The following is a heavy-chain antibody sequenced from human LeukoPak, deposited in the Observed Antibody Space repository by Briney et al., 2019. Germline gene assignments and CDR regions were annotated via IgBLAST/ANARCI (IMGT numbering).Heavy chain of an antibody. CDR1: GGSISSSSYY. CDR2: IYYSGST. J-gene: IGHJ4*02. CDR3: ARTPYGDYHFDH. V-gene: IGHV4-39*07. D-gene: IGHD4-17*01. Sequence: SETLSLTCTVSGGSISSSSYYWGWIRQPPGKGLEWIGSIYYSGSTYYNSSLKSRVTISVDTSKNQFSLKLTSVTAADTAVYYCARTPYGDYHFDHWGQGALVTVSS.